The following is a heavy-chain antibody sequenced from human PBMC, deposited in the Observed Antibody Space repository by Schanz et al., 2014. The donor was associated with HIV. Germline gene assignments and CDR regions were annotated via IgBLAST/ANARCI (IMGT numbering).Heavy chain of an antibody. V-gene: IGHV4-31*03. CDR3: ARGIHSDGMDV. CDR1: GGSICIGGYY. J-gene: IGHJ6*02. Sequence: QVQLQESGPGLVKPSQTLSLTCSVSGGSICIGGYYWSWIRHLPGKGLEWIGYIYCSGNPYHTPSRMSRVTTSLDTSENQFSLKLSSVTAADTAIYYCARGIHSDGMDVWGQGITVTVSS. CDR2: IYCSGNP.